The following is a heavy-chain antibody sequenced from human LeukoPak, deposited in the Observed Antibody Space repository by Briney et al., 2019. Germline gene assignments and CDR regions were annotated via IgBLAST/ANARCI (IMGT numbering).Heavy chain of an antibody. V-gene: IGHV6-1*01. CDR1: GDSVSSNSAA. CDR3: ARANSTSGFDF. CDR2: TYYRSKWYN. D-gene: IGHD2-2*01. J-gene: IGHJ4*02. Sequence: SQTLPLTCAISGDSVSSNSAAWNRIRQSPSRGLEWLGRTYYRSKWYNDYAVSVKSRITFNPDTSKNQFSLQLNSVTPDDTAVYFCARANSTSGFDFWGQGTLVTVSS.